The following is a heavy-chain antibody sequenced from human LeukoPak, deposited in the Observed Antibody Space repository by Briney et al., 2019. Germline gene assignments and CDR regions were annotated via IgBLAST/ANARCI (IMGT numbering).Heavy chain of an antibody. V-gene: IGHV3-30-3*01. Sequence: GGSLRLSCAASGFTFSSYAMHWVRQAPGKGLEWVAVISYDGSNKYYADSVKGRFTISRDNSKNTLYLQMNSLRAEDTAVYYCARDECGGDCYQFDYWGQGTLVTVSS. J-gene: IGHJ4*02. CDR3: ARDECGGDCYQFDY. CDR1: GFTFSSYA. CDR2: ISYDGSNK. D-gene: IGHD2-21*02.